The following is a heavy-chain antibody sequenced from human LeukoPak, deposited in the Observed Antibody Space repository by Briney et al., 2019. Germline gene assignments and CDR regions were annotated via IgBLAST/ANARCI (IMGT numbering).Heavy chain of an antibody. Sequence: PGGSLRLSCAASGFTFSSYSMNWVRQAPGKGLEWVSSISSSSSYIYYADSVKGRFTISRDNAKNSLYLQMNSLRAEDTAVYYCAREGDLMGATMDSWGQGTLVIVSS. CDR2: ISSSSSYI. V-gene: IGHV3-21*01. J-gene: IGHJ5*01. CDR1: GFTFSSYS. CDR3: AREGDLMGATMDS. D-gene: IGHD3-16*01.